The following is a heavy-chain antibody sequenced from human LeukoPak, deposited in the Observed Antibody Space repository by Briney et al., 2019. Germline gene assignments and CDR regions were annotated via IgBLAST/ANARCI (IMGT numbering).Heavy chain of an antibody. D-gene: IGHD2-15*01. V-gene: IGHV1-69*04. CDR2: IIPILGIA. CDR3: ARDTYCSGGSCYSSLPFDY. CDR1: GGTFSSYA. Sequence: ASVKVSCKASGGTFSSYAISWVRQAPGQGLEWMGRIIPILGIANYAQKFQGRVTITADKSTSTAYMELSSLRSEDTAVYYCARDTYCSGGSCYSSLPFDYWGQGTLVTVSS. J-gene: IGHJ4*02.